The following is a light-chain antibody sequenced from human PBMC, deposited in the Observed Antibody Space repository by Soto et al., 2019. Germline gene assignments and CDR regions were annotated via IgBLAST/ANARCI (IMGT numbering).Light chain of an antibody. CDR2: SAS. CDR3: QQYNKWPQWT. V-gene: IGKV3-15*01. CDR1: QSVSSSY. Sequence: EIVLTQSPGTLSLSPGERATLSCRASQSVSSSYLAWYQQKPGQAPSLLIFSASTRATGVPARFSGSGSGKEFTLTISSLQSEDFAVYSGQQYNKWPQWTFGQGTKVDLK. J-gene: IGKJ1*01.